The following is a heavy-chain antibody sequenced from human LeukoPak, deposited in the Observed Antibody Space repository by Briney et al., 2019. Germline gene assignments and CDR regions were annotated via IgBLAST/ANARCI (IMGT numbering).Heavy chain of an antibody. J-gene: IGHJ4*02. V-gene: IGHV5-51*01. CDR3: ATYYEFSSSSEVGFDY. Sequence: GEPLKISCKGSGYSFTSYWIGWVRQMPGKGLQWMGIIYPGDSDTRYSPSFQGQVTISADKSISTAYLQWSSLKASDTAMYYCATYYEFSSSSEVGFDYWGQGTLVTVSS. CDR1: GYSFTSYW. CDR2: IYPGDSDT. D-gene: IGHD3-3*01.